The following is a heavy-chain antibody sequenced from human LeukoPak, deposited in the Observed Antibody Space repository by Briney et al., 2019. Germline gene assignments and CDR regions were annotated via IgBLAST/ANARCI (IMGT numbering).Heavy chain of an antibody. Sequence: SETLSLTCTVSGYSISSGYHWGWIRQPPGKGLEWIGSIYHSGSTYYNPSLKSRVTISVDTSKNQFSLKLSSVTAADTAVYYCASYDILTGYYRHWGQGTLVTVSS. V-gene: IGHV4-38-2*02. D-gene: IGHD3-9*01. CDR1: GYSISSGYH. CDR2: IYHSGST. CDR3: ASYDILTGYYRH. J-gene: IGHJ4*02.